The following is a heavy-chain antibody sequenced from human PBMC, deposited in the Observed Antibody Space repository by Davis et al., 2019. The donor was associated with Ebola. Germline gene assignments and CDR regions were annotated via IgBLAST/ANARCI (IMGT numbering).Heavy chain of an antibody. CDR3: ARASIVVVIINWFDP. CDR1: GFTFSSYA. D-gene: IGHD3-22*01. CDR2: ISYDGSNQ. Sequence: GGSLRLSCAASGFTFSSYAMHWVRQAPGKGLEWVAVISYDGSNQYYADSVKGRFTISRDNSKNTLYLQMNSLRAEDTAVYYCARASIVVVIINWFDPWGQGTLVTVSS. J-gene: IGHJ5*02. V-gene: IGHV3-30-3*01.